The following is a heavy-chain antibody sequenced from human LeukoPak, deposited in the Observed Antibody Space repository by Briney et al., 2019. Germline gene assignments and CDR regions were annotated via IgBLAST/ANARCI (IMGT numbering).Heavy chain of an antibody. CDR3: ARVSSSWYQDWYFDL. Sequence: PSETLSLTCTVSGGSISSYDWSWIRQPAGKGLEWIGRTYTSGSTNYNPSLKSRVTMSVDMSKNQSSLKLSSMIAADTAVYYCARVSSSWYQDWYFDLWGRGTLVTVPS. D-gene: IGHD6-13*01. CDR1: GGSISSYD. V-gene: IGHV4-4*07. CDR2: TYTSGST. J-gene: IGHJ2*01.